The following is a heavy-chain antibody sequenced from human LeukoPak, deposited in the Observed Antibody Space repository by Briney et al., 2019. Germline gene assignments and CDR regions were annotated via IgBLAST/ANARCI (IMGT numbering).Heavy chain of an antibody. J-gene: IGHJ4*02. CDR3: ARERLVWEQWLEHDY. CDR1: GGSISSSCHY. Sequence: SETLSLTCTGSGGSISSSCHYWGWIRQPAGKGLEWCGRIYTRGSTNYNPSLKSRVTISVDTSKNQFSLKLSSVTAADTAVYYCARERLVWEQWLEHDYWGQGTLVTVSS. CDR2: IYTRGST. D-gene: IGHD6-19*01. V-gene: IGHV4-61*02.